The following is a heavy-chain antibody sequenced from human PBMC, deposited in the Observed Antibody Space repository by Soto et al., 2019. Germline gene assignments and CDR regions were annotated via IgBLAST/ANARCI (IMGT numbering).Heavy chain of an antibody. CDR1: GFTFSTYW. J-gene: IGHJ6*02. CDR3: VRDWSTFWGMDV. CDR2: IKQDGSEK. V-gene: IGHV3-7*01. Sequence: LRLSCAASGFTFSTYWMNWVRQAPGKGLEWVANIKQDGSEKYYVDSVKGRFAISRDNAKDSLFLQMNNLRAENTAVYYCVRDWSTFWGMDVWGQGTTVTVSS.